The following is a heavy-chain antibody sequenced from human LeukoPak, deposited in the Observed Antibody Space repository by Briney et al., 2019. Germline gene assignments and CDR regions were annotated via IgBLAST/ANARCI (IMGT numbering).Heavy chain of an antibody. CDR1: GFTFGDYA. CDR2: IRSKVYGGTP. CDR3: TRDQTPYY. Sequence: GGSLRLSCTASGFTFGDYAMTWVRQAPGKGLEWVGFIRSKVYGGTPEYAASVKGRFTISRDDSQGIAYLQMNSLKTEDTAMYYCTRDQTPYYWGQGTLVTVSS. J-gene: IGHJ4*02. V-gene: IGHV3-49*04.